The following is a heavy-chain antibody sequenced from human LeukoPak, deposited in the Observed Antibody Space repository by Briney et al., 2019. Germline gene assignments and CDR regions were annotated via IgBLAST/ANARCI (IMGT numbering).Heavy chain of an antibody. J-gene: IGHJ4*02. CDR1: GFTFSSYE. CDR2: ISSSGGST. D-gene: IGHD5-12*01. Sequence: GGSLRLSCAASGFTFSSYEMNWVRQAPGKGLEWVSAISSSGGSTYYADSVKGRFTISRDNSKNTLYVQTNSLRAEDTAVYYCAKGNVYSGYANDYWGQGTLVTVSS. V-gene: IGHV3-23*01. CDR3: AKGNVYSGYANDY.